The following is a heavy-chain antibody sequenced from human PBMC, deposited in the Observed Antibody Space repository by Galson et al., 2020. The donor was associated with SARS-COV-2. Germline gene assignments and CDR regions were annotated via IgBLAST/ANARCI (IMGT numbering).Heavy chain of an antibody. D-gene: IGHD3-22*01. V-gene: IGHV4-31*03. Sequence: ASETLSLTCTVAGDSISNGGYYWSWIRQNPGKGLEWIGYIYYRGTTYHSPSLKSRVTISVDTSQNQFSLKLTSVTAADTAVYYCARGSEHDDSTGYYLDYWGQGTPVTVSS. CDR1: GDSISNGGYY. CDR2: IYYRGTT. CDR3: ARGSEHDDSTGYYLDY. J-gene: IGHJ4*02.